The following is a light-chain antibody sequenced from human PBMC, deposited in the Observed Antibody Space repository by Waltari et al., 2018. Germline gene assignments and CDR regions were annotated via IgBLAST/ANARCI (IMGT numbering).Light chain of an antibody. V-gene: IGKV4-1*01. CDR1: QSVLYSSNNKNY. J-gene: IGKJ1*01. Sequence: DIVMTQSPDSLAVSLGERATINCKSSQSVLYSSNNKNYLALYHQKPRQTPNLAIICASTRESGVPDRFSGSVSGTDFTLTIRSLQAEDVAVYYCQHYYSPPWTFGQGTKVEIK. CDR3: QHYYSPPWT. CDR2: CAS.